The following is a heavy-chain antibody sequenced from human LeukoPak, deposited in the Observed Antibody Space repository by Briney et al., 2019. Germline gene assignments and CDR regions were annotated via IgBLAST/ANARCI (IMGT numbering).Heavy chain of an antibody. D-gene: IGHD3-10*01. V-gene: IGHV3-21*01. CDR3: ARDERDYYGSGGPRGSYYFDY. J-gene: IGHJ4*02. Sequence: PGGSLRLSCAASGFTFSSYWMNWVRQAPGKGLEWVSSISSSSSYIYYADSVKGRFTISRDNAKNSLYLQMNSLRAEDTAVYYCARDERDYYGSGGPRGSYYFDYWGQGTLVTVSS. CDR2: ISSSSSYI. CDR1: GFTFSSYW.